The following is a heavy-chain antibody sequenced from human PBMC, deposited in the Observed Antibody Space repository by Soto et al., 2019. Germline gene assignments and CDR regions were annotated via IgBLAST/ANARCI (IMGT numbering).Heavy chain of an antibody. CDR1: GFTFSSYG. CDR3: AKDPRLGY. V-gene: IGHV3-30*18. J-gene: IGHJ4*02. CDR2: ISYDGSNK. Sequence: QVQLVESGGGVVQPGRSLRLSCAASGFTFSSYGMHWVRQAPGKGLEWVAVISYDGSNKYYADSVKGRFTISRDNSKNTLYLQMNSLRAEDTAVYYCAKDPRLGYWGQGTLVTVSS. D-gene: IGHD2-21*01.